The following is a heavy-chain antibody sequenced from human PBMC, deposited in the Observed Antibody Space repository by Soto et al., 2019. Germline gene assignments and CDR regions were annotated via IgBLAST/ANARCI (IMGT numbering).Heavy chain of an antibody. CDR2: IYPGDSDT. V-gene: IGHV5-51*01. CDR3: ARSLRYDSSGYYYYYGMDV. J-gene: IGHJ6*02. Sequence: GESLKISCKGSGYSFTSYWIGWVRQMPGEGLEWMGIIYPGDSDTRYSPSFQGQVTISADKSISTAYLQWSSLKASDTAMYYCARSLRYDSSGYYYYYGMDVWGRGTTVTVSS. D-gene: IGHD3-22*01. CDR1: GYSFTSYW.